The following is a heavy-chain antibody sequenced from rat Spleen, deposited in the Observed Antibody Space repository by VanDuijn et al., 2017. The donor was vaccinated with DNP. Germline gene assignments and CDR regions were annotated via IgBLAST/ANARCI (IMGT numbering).Heavy chain of an antibody. CDR3: TTESAGLRVWDY. CDR2: ITGSGGTT. CDR1: GFTFNNYW. V-gene: IGHV5-31*01. D-gene: IGHD1-4*01. Sequence: EVQLVESGGDLVQPGRSLKLSCVASGFTFNNYWMTWIRQVPGKGREWVASITGSGGTTYYPDSVKGRFIVSRDNTENTLYLQMDSLRSDDTATYYCTTESAGLRVWDYWGQGVMGTVSS. J-gene: IGHJ2*01.